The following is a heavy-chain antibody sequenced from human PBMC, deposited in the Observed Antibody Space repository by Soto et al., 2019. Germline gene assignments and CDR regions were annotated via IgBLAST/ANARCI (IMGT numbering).Heavy chain of an antibody. J-gene: IGHJ5*02. CDR2: INHYGST. D-gene: IGHD2-2*01. Sequence: QVQLQQWGAGLLKPSETLSLTCAVYGGSFSSYYWSWIRQPPGKGLEWIGQINHYGSTDHNPSLKSRVTISVDTSKNHFSLRLSSVTAADTAMYYCATHCSSTSCYYTFDPWGQGTLVTVSS. CDR3: ATHCSSTSCYYTFDP. CDR1: GGSFSSYY. V-gene: IGHV4-34*01.